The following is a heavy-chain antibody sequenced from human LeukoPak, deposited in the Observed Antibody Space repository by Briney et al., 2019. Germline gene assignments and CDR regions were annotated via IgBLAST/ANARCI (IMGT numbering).Heavy chain of an antibody. D-gene: IGHD1-26*01. CDR3: ARDQRYSGTFDY. CDR2: ISSRSSYI. J-gene: IGHJ4*02. CDR1: GFTFSSYS. Sequence: KPGGSLRLSCAASGFTFSSYSMNWVRQAPGKGLEWVSSISSRSSYIYYADSVKGRFTISRDNAKNSLYLQMNSLRAEDTAVYYCARDQRYSGTFDYWGQGTLVTVSS. V-gene: IGHV3-21*01.